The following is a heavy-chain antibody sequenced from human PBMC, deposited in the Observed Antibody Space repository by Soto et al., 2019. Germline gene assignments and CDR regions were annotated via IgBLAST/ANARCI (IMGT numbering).Heavy chain of an antibody. Sequence: GGSLRLSCAASGFTFSSYAMHWVRQAPGKGLEWVAVISYDGSNKYYADSVKGRFTISRDNSKNTLYLQMNSLRAEDTAVYYCARKGFTPYDGSFYVYWGQGTLVTVSS. CDR3: ARKGFTPYDGSFYVY. J-gene: IGHJ4*02. D-gene: IGHD1-26*01. V-gene: IGHV3-30-3*01. CDR1: GFTFSSYA. CDR2: ISYDGSNK.